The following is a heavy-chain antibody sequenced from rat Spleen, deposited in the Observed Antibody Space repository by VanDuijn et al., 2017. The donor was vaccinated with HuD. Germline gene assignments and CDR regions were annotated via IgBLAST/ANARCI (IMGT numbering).Heavy chain of an antibody. CDR2: INTGGGNT. CDR3: TTANNGGFSELYYFDY. V-gene: IGHV5-27*01. J-gene: IGHJ2*01. D-gene: IGHD1-11*01. CDR1: GFTFSNYY. Sequence: EVQLVESGGGLVQPGRSLKLSCAASGFTFSNYYMAWVRQAPTKGLEWVAYINTGGGNTYYRDSVRGRFTISRNNAKSTLYLQMDSLRSEDTATYYCTTANNGGFSELYYFDYWGQGVMVTVSS.